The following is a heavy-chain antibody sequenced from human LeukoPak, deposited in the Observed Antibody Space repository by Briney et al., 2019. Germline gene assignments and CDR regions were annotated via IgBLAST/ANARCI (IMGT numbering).Heavy chain of an antibody. D-gene: IGHD3-3*01. J-gene: IGHJ4*02. V-gene: IGHV3-23*01. CDR2: ISGSGGRT. CDR3: ARGGYTIFGVEDFDY. CDR1: AFTFSNFA. Sequence: GGSLRLSCAASAFTFSNFAMSWFRQAPGKGLEWVSAISGSGGRTYYADSVTGRFTISRDNAQNTLYLQMNSLRAEDTAVYYCARGGYTIFGVEDFDYWGQGTLVTVSS.